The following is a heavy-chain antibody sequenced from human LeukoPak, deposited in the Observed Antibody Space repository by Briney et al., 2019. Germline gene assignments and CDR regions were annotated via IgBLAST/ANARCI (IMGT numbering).Heavy chain of an antibody. V-gene: IGHV4-59*01. CDR3: ARDRDSGGYYAFDI. Sequence: SETLSLTCAVYGGSFSGYYWSWIRQPPGKGLEWIGYIYYSGSTNYNPSLKSRVTISVDTSKNQFSLKLSSVTAADTAVYYCARDRDSGGYYAFDIWGQGTMVTVSS. D-gene: IGHD1-26*01. CDR1: GGSFSGYY. J-gene: IGHJ3*02. CDR2: IYYSGST.